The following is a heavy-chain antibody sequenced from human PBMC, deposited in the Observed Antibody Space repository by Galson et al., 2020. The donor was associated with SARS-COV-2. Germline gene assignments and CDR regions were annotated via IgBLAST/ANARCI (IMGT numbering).Heavy chain of an antibody. CDR1: GFTFSSYA. D-gene: IGHD3-22*01. CDR3: VKGYYYDSCGYYSIGFDY. CDR2: ISSNGGST. Sequence: GESLKISCSASGFTFSSYAMHWVRQAPGKGLEYVSAISSNGGSTYYADSVKGRFTISRDNSKNTLYLQMSSLRAEDTAVYYCVKGYYYDSCGYYSIGFDYWGQGSLVTVSS. V-gene: IGHV3-64D*06. J-gene: IGHJ4*02.